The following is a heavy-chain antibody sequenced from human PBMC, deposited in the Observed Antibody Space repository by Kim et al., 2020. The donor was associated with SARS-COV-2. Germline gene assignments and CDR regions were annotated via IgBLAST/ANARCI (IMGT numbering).Heavy chain of an antibody. CDR3: ARAHDYGDVRAEYFQH. J-gene: IGHJ1*01. D-gene: IGHD4-17*01. CDR2: MNPNSGNT. Sequence: ASVKVSCKASGYTFTSYDINWVRQATGQGLEWMGWMNPNSGNTGYAQKFQGRVTMTRNTSISTAYMELSSLRSEDTAVYYCARAHDYGDVRAEYFQHWGQGTLVTVSS. CDR1: GYTFTSYD. V-gene: IGHV1-8*01.